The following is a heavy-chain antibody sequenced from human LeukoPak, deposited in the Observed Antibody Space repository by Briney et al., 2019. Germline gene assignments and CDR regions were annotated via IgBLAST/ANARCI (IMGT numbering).Heavy chain of an antibody. D-gene: IGHD6-13*01. CDR3: ARAGAQQQVVDY. V-gene: IGHV4-34*01. Sequence: KPSETLSLTCAVYGGSFSGFYWTWIRQPPGKGLEWIGEINDSENTNCNPSLKSRVTISVDTSKNQFSPNLTSVTAADTAVYYCARAGAQQQVVDYWGQGALVTVSS. J-gene: IGHJ4*02. CDR2: INDSENT. CDR1: GGSFSGFY.